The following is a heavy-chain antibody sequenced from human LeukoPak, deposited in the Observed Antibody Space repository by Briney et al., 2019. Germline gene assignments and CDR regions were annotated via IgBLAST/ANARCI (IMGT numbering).Heavy chain of an antibody. J-gene: IGHJ5*02. CDR1: GGSFSGYY. D-gene: IGHD3-3*01. CDR2: INHSGST. Sequence: SETLSLTCAVYGGSFSGYYWSWIRQPPGKGLEWIGEINHSGSTNYNPSLTSRVTISVDTSKNQFSLKLSSVTAADTAVYYCARGRGTYYDFWSGPGGGWFDPWGQGTLVTVSS. CDR3: ARGRGTYYDFWSGPGGGWFDP. V-gene: IGHV4-34*01.